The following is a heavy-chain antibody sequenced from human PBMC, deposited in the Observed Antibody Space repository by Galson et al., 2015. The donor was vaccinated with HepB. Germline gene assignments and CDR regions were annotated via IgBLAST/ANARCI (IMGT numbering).Heavy chain of an antibody. Sequence: SVKVSCKASGYTFASYYIHWVRQAPGQGLEWMGIINPSGGNTNYAQTFQGRVTMTRDTSTSTVYVELSSLRSEATAVYYCAREDRGYCSSPSCDTYSHYSGMDVWGQGTTVTVSS. CDR1: GYTFASYY. CDR3: AREDRGYCSSPSCDTYSHYSGMDV. V-gene: IGHV1-46*03. D-gene: IGHD2-2*01. CDR2: INPSGGNT. J-gene: IGHJ6*02.